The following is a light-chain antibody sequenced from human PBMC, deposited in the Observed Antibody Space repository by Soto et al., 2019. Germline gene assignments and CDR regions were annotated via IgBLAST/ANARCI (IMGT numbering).Light chain of an antibody. CDR2: ASS. Sequence: AIRMTQSPSSLSASTGDRVTITCRASQGISSYLAWYQQKPGKAPKILIYASSTLQSGVPSRFSGSGSGTDFTLTISCMQSEDFATYYCQQYDSYPHTFGQGTNMEIK. J-gene: IGKJ2*01. CDR1: QGISSY. V-gene: IGKV1-8*01. CDR3: QQYDSYPHT.